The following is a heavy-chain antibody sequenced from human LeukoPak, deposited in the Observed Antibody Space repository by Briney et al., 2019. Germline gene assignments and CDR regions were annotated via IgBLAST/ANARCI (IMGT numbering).Heavy chain of an antibody. CDR2: TSGYGGGT. CDR1: GFISDHYA. J-gene: IGHJ3*01. V-gene: IGHV3-43*02. CDR3: AKESDAFDL. Sequence: GGSLRLSCAASGFISDHYAMHWVRQAPGKGLEWVSLTSGYGGGTYYTDSVKGLFTIFRDNSKNSLYLQMNSLRTEDTALYYCAKESDAFDLWGQGTMVTVSS.